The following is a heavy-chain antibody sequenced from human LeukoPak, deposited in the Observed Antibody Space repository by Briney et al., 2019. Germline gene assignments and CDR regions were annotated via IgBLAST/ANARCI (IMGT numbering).Heavy chain of an antibody. J-gene: IGHJ6*02. CDR3: AITITAATSYGLDV. CDR1: GFTFSNYA. V-gene: IGHV3-30-3*01. CDR2: ISYDGSNQ. Sequence: GRSLRLSCAASGFTFSNYAMHWVRQAPGKGLEWVAVISYDGSNQYYADSVKGRFTIYRDNSKNTLYLQMNTLRAEDTAVYYCAITITAATSYGLDVWGQGTTVTVSS. D-gene: IGHD2-15*01.